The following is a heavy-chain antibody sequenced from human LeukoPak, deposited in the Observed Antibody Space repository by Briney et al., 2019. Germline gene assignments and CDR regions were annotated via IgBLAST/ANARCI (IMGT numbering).Heavy chain of an antibody. D-gene: IGHD3-22*01. Sequence: GGSLRLSCAASGFTFSSYAMSWVRQAPGKGLEWVSAISGSGGSTYYADSVKGRFTISRDNSKNTLYLRMNSLRAEDTAVYYCAKDRIYDSSGYYFDYWGQGTLVTVSS. CDR3: AKDRIYDSSGYYFDY. V-gene: IGHV3-23*01. J-gene: IGHJ4*02. CDR1: GFTFSSYA. CDR2: ISGSGGST.